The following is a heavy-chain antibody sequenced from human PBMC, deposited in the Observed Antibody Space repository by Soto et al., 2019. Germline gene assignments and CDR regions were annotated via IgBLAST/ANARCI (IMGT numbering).Heavy chain of an antibody. CDR1: GFTFSNYW. V-gene: IGHV3-7*01. CDR3: ARDETYYYGSGPV. J-gene: IGHJ4*02. CDR2: IKQDGSER. D-gene: IGHD3-10*01. Sequence: GGSLRLSCAASGFTFSNYWMSWVRQAPGKGLEWVANIKQDGSERVYVDSVKGRFTISRDNAKNSLYLQMNSLRAKDTAVYYCARDETYYYGSGPVGGPGTLVTVSS.